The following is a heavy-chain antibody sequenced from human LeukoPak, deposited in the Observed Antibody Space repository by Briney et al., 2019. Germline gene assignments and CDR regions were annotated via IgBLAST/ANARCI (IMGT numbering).Heavy chain of an antibody. CDR3: ARDPQYSSGWYQVDWSDP. D-gene: IGHD6-19*01. CDR2: IIPILGIA. CDR1: GGTFSSYA. J-gene: IGHJ5*02. Sequence: ASVKVSCKASGGTFSSYAISWVRQAPGQGLEWMGRIIPILGIANYAQKFQGRVTITADKSTSTAYMELSSLRSEDTAVYYCARDPQYSSGWYQVDWSDPWGQGTLVTVSS. V-gene: IGHV1-69*04.